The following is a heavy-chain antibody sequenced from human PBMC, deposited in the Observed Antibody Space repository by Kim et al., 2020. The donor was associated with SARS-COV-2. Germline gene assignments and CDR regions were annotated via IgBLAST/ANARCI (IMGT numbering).Heavy chain of an antibody. D-gene: IGHD3-10*01. J-gene: IGHJ4*02. CDR3: ARAEDYYGSAYFDY. V-gene: IGHV4-39*07. Sequence: NPSLKGRVTISVDTSKNQFSLKLSSVTAADTAVYCCARAEDYYGSAYFDYWGQGTLVTVSS.